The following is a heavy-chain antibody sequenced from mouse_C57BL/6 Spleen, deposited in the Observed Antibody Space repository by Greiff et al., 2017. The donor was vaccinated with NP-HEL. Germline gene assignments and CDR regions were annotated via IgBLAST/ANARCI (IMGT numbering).Heavy chain of an antibody. Sequence: EVQLVESGGGLVKPGGSLKLSCAASGFTFSSYAMSWVRQTPEKRLEWVATISDGGSYTYYPDNVKGRFTISRDNAKNNLYLQMSHLKSEDTAMYYCARDRGIVTTNWYFDVWGTGTTVTVSS. D-gene: IGHD2-5*01. CDR3: ARDRGIVTTNWYFDV. CDR2: ISDGGSYT. CDR1: GFTFSSYA. J-gene: IGHJ1*03. V-gene: IGHV5-4*01.